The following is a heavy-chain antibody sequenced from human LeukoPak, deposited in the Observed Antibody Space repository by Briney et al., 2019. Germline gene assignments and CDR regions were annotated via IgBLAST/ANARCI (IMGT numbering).Heavy chain of an antibody. CDR3: ARHGPYSSGWYDAFDI. Sequence: SETLSLTCTVSGGSISSYYWSLIRQPPGKGLEWIGYIYYSRSTNYNPSLKSRVTISVDTSKNQFSLKLSSVTAADTAVYYCARHGPYSSGWYDAFDIWGQGTMVTVSS. CDR1: GGSISSYY. J-gene: IGHJ3*02. D-gene: IGHD6-19*01. CDR2: IYYSRST. V-gene: IGHV4-59*08.